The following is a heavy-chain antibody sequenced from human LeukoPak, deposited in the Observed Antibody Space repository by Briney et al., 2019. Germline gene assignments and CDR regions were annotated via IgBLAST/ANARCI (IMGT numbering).Heavy chain of an antibody. CDR2: IYYSGST. CDR3: AREIIYYDSSGYYLPYWYLDL. V-gene: IGHV4-59*01. CDR1: GGSISSYY. Sequence: SETLSLTCTVSGGSISSYYWSWLRQPPGKGLEWIGYIYYSGSTNYNPSLKSRVTISVDTSKNQFPLKLSSVTAADTAVYYCAREIIYYDSSGYYLPYWYLDLWGRGTLVTVSS. D-gene: IGHD3-22*01. J-gene: IGHJ2*01.